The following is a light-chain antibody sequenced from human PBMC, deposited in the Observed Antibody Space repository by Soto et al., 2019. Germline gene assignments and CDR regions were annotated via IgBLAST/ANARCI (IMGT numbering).Light chain of an antibody. CDR1: QSVSTY. CDR3: QQRSNWPRT. Sequence: EIVMTQSPATVPASPGERATLSCRASQSVSTYLAWYQQKPGQAPRLLIYDASNRATGIPARFSGSGSGTDFTLTISSLEPEDFAVYYCQQRSNWPRTFGQGTKVDIK. J-gene: IGKJ1*01. CDR2: DAS. V-gene: IGKV3-11*01.